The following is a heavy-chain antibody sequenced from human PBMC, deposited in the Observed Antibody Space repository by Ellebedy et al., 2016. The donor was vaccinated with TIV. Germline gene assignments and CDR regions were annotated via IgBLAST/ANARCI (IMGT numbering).Heavy chain of an antibody. D-gene: IGHD3-16*01. CDR2: IMQYGSQK. CDR1: GFTLSSYW. Sequence: GESLKISXEASGFTLSSYWMTWVRQAPGKGLEWVANIMQYGSQKNYLGSVKGRFTISRGNPKNSLYLQMNSLRAEDTAVYYCARVWGADEGLDIWGQGTMVTVSS. CDR3: ARVWGADEGLDI. J-gene: IGHJ3*02. V-gene: IGHV3-7*01.